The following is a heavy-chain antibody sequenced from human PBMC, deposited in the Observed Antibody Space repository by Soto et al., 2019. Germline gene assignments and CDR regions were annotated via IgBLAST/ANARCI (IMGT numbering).Heavy chain of an antibody. J-gene: IGHJ3*01. V-gene: IGHV1-18*01. CDR2: VSAYDGDT. D-gene: IGHD3-22*01. Sequence: QAQLVQSGAEVKKPGASVKVSCKASGYTFTSYGISSVRQAPGQGLERMGWVSAYDGDTNYAQKLQGRVTRTTDTSTTTAYKEVRSLRSQDTAVYYWARYYHYLSNGYYSDGFDCWGQGTMVTVSS. CDR3: ARYYHYLSNGYYSDGFDC. CDR1: GYTFTSYG.